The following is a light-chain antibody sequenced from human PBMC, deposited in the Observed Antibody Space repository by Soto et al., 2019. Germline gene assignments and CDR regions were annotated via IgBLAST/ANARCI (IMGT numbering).Light chain of an antibody. CDR1: QDITIY. V-gene: IGKV1-33*01. CDR2: DAS. Sequence: DIQMTQSPSSLSTSVGDRVTITCPASQDITIYLNWYQQKPGKAPKLLIYDASNLATGVPSRFRGSGSGTDFTSTISTLQPEEIAKYYCQHYDNSPTTFGQGTRLEI. J-gene: IGKJ5*01. CDR3: QHYDNSPTT.